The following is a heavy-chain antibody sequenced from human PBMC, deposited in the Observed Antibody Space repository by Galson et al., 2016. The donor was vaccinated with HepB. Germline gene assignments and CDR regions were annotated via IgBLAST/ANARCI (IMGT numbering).Heavy chain of an antibody. CDR2: INPNRGAT. CDR3: AKDLLFGPGHIDVVTGYPDS. Sequence: SVKVSCKASGYTFTSYYIHWVRQVPGQGLEWMGRINPNRGATLYAQQFHGRVTVTRDSSINTVYMELSSLTSADTALYYCAKDLLFGPGHIDVVTGYPDSWGQGTVVTVSS. CDR1: GYTFTSYY. V-gene: IGHV1-2*06. D-gene: IGHD3-9*01. J-gene: IGHJ4*02.